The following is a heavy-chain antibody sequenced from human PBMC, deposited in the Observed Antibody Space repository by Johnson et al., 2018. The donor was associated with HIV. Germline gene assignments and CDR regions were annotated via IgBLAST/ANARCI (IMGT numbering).Heavy chain of an antibody. V-gene: IGHV3-30-3*01. J-gene: IGHJ3*01. CDR3: ARDLPGIYDAFDL. CDR2: ISYDGSNK. CDR1: GFTFSSYA. Sequence: QMLLVESGGGVVQPGRSLRLSCAASGFTFSSYAMHWVRQAPGKGLEWVAVISYDGSNKYYADSVNGRFSISRDVSKNILYLQMHSLRTEDTAYYYGARDLPGIYDAFDLWGQGTKVTISS. D-gene: IGHD1-26*01.